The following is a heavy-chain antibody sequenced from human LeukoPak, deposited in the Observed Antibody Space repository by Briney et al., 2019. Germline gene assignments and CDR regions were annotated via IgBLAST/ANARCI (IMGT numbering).Heavy chain of an antibody. CDR3: AKDRMPMAVGATIYFDY. CDR1: GFTFSRYG. J-gene: IGHJ4*02. V-gene: IGHV3-30*02. CDR2: IRDDGNNR. D-gene: IGHD1-26*01. Sequence: GGSPRLSCAASGFTFSRYGMHWVRQAPGKGVEWLTFIRDDGNNRYYADSVKGRFTISRDNSKNTLYLQMNSLRAEDTAVYYCAKDRMPMAVGATIYFDYWGQGTLVTLSP.